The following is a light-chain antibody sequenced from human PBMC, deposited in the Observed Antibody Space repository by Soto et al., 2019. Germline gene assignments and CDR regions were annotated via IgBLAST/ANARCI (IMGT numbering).Light chain of an antibody. Sequence: EILLTQSPGALYLSPGDRATLSCRASQSLTSSFLAWYQQIPGQIPRLLIYGASIRATDIPDRFSGSGSGADFTLTISRLEPEDFAVYFCQQYGSLPFSFGGGTKVEIK. CDR3: QQYGSLPFS. J-gene: IGKJ4*01. V-gene: IGKV3-20*01. CDR2: GAS. CDR1: QSLTSSF.